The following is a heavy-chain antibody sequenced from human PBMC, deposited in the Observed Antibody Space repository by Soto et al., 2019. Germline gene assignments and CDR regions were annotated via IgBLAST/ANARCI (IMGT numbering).Heavy chain of an antibody. D-gene: IGHD3-3*01. CDR3: ARLDDFWSGYWDY. J-gene: IGHJ4*02. V-gene: IGHV4-34*01. Sequence: SETLSLTCAVYGGSFSGYYWSWIRQPPGKGLEWIGEINHSGSTNYNPSLKSRVTISVDTSKNQFSLKLSSVTAADTAVYYCARLDDFWSGYWDYWGQGTLVTVSS. CDR1: GGSFSGYY. CDR2: INHSGST.